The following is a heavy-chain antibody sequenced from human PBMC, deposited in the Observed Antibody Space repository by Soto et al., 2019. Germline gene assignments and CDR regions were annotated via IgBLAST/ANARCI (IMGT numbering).Heavy chain of an antibody. CDR3: GRRRAPMVRGVPSDEFFDY. D-gene: IGHD3-10*01. V-gene: IGHV4-34*01. J-gene: IGHJ4*02. CDR2: INHSGST. Sequence: SETLSLTCAVYGGSFSGYYWSWIRQPPGKGLEWIGEINHSGSTNYNPSLKSRVTISVDTSKNQFSLKLSSVTAAETAVYSYGRRRAPMVRGVPSDEFFDYWGQGSLVTGSS. CDR1: GGSFSGYY.